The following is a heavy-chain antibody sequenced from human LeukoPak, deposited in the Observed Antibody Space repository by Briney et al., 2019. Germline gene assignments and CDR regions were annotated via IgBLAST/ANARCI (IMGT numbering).Heavy chain of an antibody. D-gene: IGHD3-10*01. CDR3: ARGGGYGSGSYYYVR. V-gene: IGHV4-34*01. CDR2: INHGGST. CDR1: GGSFSGYY. J-gene: IGHJ4*02. Sequence: SETLSLTCAVYGGSFSGYYWSWIRQPPGKGLEWIGEINHGGSTNYNPSLKSRVTISVDTSKNQFSLKLSSVTAADTAVYYCARGGGYGSGSYYYVRWGQGTLVTVSS.